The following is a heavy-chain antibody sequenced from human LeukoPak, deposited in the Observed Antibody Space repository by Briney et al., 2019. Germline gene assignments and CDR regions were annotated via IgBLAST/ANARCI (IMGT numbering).Heavy chain of an antibody. CDR2: IYYSGTT. CDR3: ARGVYIAAAQYAY. J-gene: IGHJ4*02. CDR1: GGSINSDY. V-gene: IGHV4-59*01. D-gene: IGHD6-13*01. Sequence: PSETLSLTCSVSGGSINSDYWNWIRQPPGKGLEWIGYIYYSGTTNYNPSLKSRVTISVDTSKNQFSLKLSSVTAADTAVYYCARGVYIAAAQYAYWGQGTLVTVSS.